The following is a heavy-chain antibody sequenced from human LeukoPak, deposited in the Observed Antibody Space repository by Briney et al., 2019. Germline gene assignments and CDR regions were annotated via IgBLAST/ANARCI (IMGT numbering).Heavy chain of an antibody. Sequence: ASVKVSCKASGYTFTSYDINWVRQATGQGLEWMGWMNPNSGNTGYAQKFQGRVTITRNTSISTAYMELSSLRSEDTAVYYCARGKYPYSSSWGHYYYYMDVWGKGTTVTVSS. V-gene: IGHV1-8*03. D-gene: IGHD6-13*01. CDR2: MNPNSGNT. J-gene: IGHJ6*03. CDR3: ARGKYPYSSSWGHYYYYMDV. CDR1: GYTFTSYD.